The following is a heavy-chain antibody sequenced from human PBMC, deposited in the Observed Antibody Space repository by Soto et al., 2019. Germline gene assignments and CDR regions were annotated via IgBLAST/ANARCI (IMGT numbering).Heavy chain of an antibody. CDR2: INHSGST. D-gene: IGHD6-19*01. CDR3: ATGGWDRGSVY. Sequence: QVQLQQWGAGLLKPSETLSLTCAVYGGSFSGYYWSWIRQPPGKGLEWIGEINHSGSTNYNPSLKSRVTISVDTSKNQFSLKLSSVTAADTAVYYCATGGWDRGSVYWGQGTLVTVSS. J-gene: IGHJ4*02. V-gene: IGHV4-34*01. CDR1: GGSFSGYY.